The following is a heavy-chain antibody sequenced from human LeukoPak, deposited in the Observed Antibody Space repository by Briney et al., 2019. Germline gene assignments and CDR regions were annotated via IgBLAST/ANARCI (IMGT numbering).Heavy chain of an antibody. Sequence: GASLRLACTASGFTISTYCLHWFRQPPGKGLEWVALMRDDGTKEYYVESVKGRFTSSRDNSKNTLYLQMNSLRVYDTAVYYCARGPVGCSGGRCYGLYDYGMDVWGQGTTFTVSS. J-gene: IGHJ6*02. V-gene: IGHV3-30*02. CDR3: ARGPVGCSGGRCYGLYDYGMDV. CDR2: MRDDGTKE. CDR1: GFTISTYC. D-gene: IGHD2-15*01.